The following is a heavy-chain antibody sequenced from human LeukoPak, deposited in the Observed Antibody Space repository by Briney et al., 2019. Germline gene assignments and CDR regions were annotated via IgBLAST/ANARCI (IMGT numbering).Heavy chain of an antibody. D-gene: IGHD4-23*01. CDR1: GGTFSSYA. CDR3: ARSGILGLGNGQYYFDY. CDR2: IIPIFGTA. J-gene: IGHJ4*02. Sequence: KISCKASGGTFSSYAISWVRQAPGQGLEWMGGIIPIFGTANYAQKFQGRVTITTDESTSTAYMELSSLRSEDTAVYYCARSGILGLGNGQYYFDYWGQGTLVTVSS. V-gene: IGHV1-69*05.